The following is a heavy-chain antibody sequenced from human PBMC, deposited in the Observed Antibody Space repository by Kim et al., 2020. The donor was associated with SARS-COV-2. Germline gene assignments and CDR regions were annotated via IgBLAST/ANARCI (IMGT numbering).Heavy chain of an antibody. Sequence: GESLKISCKGSGYSFTSYWISWVRQMPGKGLEWMGRIDPSDSYTNYSPSFQGHVTISADKSISTAYLHWSSLKASDTAMYYCARVHPQSMVVTFGWGQGTLVTVSS. V-gene: IGHV5-10-1*01. D-gene: IGHD2-15*01. CDR3: ARVHPQSMVVTFG. CDR2: IDPSDSYT. CDR1: GYSFTSYW. J-gene: IGHJ4*02.